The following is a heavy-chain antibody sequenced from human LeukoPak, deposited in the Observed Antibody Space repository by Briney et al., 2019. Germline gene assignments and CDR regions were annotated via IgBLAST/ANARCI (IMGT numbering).Heavy chain of an antibody. CDR2: IYPGDSDA. Sequence: GKSLKISCKGSGYSFTSYWIDWVRQMPGKGLEWMGIIYPGDSDARYSPSFQGQVTISADKSISTAYLQWSSLKAPDTAMCYCARRSTMARGADYWGQGTLVTVSS. CDR3: ARRSTMARGADY. V-gene: IGHV5-51*01. J-gene: IGHJ4*02. D-gene: IGHD5-24*01. CDR1: GYSFTSYW.